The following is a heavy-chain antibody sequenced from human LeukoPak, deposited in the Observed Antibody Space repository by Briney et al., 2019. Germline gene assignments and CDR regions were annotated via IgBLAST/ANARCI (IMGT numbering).Heavy chain of an antibody. J-gene: IGHJ6*02. D-gene: IGHD3-22*01. V-gene: IGHV4-39*01. CDR3: ARAVLYYYDSSGYYPLYGMDV. CDR2: IYYSGST. CDR1: GGSISSYY. Sequence: SETLSLTCTVSGGSISSYYWSWIRQPPGKGLEWIGSIYYSGSTYYNPSLKSRVTISVDTSKNQFSLKLSSVTAADTAVYYCARAVLYYYDSSGYYPLYGMDVWGQGTTVTVSS.